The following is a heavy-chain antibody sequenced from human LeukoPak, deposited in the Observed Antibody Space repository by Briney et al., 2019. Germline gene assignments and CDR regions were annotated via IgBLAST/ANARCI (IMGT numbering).Heavy chain of an antibody. V-gene: IGHV3-23*01. CDR2: ISGSGGNT. Sequence: GGSLRLSCAASGFTFSSYSMNWVRQAPGKGLEWVSAISGSGGNTYYADSVKGRFTISRDNSKNTLYLQMNSLRAEDTAVYYCAKVYCSSTSCFDPWGQGTLVTVSS. CDR3: AKVYCSSTSCFDP. J-gene: IGHJ5*02. D-gene: IGHD2-2*01. CDR1: GFTFSSYS.